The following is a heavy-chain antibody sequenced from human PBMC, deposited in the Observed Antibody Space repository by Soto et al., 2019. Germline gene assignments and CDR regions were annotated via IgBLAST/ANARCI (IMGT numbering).Heavy chain of an antibody. J-gene: IGHJ4*02. D-gene: IGHD5-12*01. V-gene: IGHV1-18*01. CDR2: ISAYNGNT. CDR3: ARTSVAQSEDYFDY. Sequence: GASGKVSSEASCCTFTSSGISWGRQAPGQGLEWMGWISAYNGNTNYAQKLQGRVTMTTDTSTSTAYMELRSLRSDDTAVYYCARTSVAQSEDYFDYWGQGTLVTVSS. CDR1: CCTFTSSG.